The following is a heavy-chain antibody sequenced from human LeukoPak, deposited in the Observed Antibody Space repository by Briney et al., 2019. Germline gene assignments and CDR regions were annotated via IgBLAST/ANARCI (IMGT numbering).Heavy chain of an antibody. CDR1: GFTFSIYE. CDR2: INSNGSTT. CDR3: ARTSNYYDSSGYYFPIRFDY. J-gene: IGHJ4*02. Sequence: SGGSLRLSCAASGFTFSIYEMNWVRQAPGKGLEWVSYINSNGSTTNYADSVKGRFTISRDNAKNSLYLQMNSLRAEDTAVYYCARTSNYYDSSGYYFPIRFDYWGQGTLVTVSS. V-gene: IGHV3-48*03. D-gene: IGHD3-22*01.